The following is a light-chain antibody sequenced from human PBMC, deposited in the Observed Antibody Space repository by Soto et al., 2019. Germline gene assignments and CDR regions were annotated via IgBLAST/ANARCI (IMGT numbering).Light chain of an antibody. CDR1: SGHSSYA. V-gene: IGLV4-69*01. Sequence: QLVLTQSPSASASLGASVNLTCTLSSGHSSYAIAWHQQQPEKGPRYLMKLNSDGSHSKGDGIPDRFSGSSSGAERYLTISSLQSEDEADYYCQTWGTGIHVVFGGGTQLTVL. J-gene: IGLJ2*01. CDR2: LNSDGSH. CDR3: QTWGTGIHVV.